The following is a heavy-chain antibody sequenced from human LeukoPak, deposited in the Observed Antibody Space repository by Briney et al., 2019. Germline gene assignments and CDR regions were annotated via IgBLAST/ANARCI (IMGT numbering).Heavy chain of an antibody. J-gene: IGHJ5*02. D-gene: IGHD6-6*01. V-gene: IGHV3-11*03. CDR3: AKTLVASPGNAGGP. CDR2: IGGSGADT. CDR1: GFILSESA. Sequence: GGSLRLSCAASGFILSESAIHWVRQAPGKGLEWLSYIGGSGADTNYADSVKGRFTTSRDNAKSSLYLQMNSLRAEDTAVYYCAKTLVASPGNAGGPWGQGTLVTVSS.